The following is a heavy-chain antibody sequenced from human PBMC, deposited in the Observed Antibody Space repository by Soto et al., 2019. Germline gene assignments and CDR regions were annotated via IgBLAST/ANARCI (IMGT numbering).Heavy chain of an antibody. Sequence: GGSLRLSCAASGFTFSNAWMNWVRQAPGKGLEWVGRIKSKTDGGTTDYAAPVKGRFTISRDDSKNTLYLQMNSLKTEDTAVYYYTTGKVHDYGDYDYYYSGMDVWGQGTTVTVSS. V-gene: IGHV3-15*07. CDR2: IKSKTDGGTT. CDR1: GFTFSNAW. D-gene: IGHD4-17*01. J-gene: IGHJ6*02. CDR3: TTGKVHDYGDYDYYYSGMDV.